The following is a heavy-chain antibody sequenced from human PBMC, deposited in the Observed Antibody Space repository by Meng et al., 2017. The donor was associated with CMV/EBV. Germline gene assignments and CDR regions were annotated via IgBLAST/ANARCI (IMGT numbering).Heavy chain of an antibody. CDR3: ARKRYWLLYPWFDP. CDR2: MDHIGSH. Sequence: VPLECCGAGGSSPSETLSLACAVYVGSCSGYSWSWLRQPAGKGLECIGEMDHIGSHNYNPSLKSRVTISVDTSKNQFSLKLSSVTAADTAVYYCARKRYWLLYPWFDPWGQGTLVTVSS. V-gene: IGHV4-34*01. J-gene: IGHJ5*02. CDR1: VGSCSGYS. D-gene: IGHD3-9*01.